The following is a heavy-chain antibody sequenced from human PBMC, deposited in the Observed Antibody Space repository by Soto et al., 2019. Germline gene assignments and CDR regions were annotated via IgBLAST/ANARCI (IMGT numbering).Heavy chain of an antibody. CDR1: GGSVSSGSYC. CDR2: IYYSGST. V-gene: IGHV4-61*01. CDR3: ARDLGIAVAGTYYFDY. Sequence: SETLSLTCTVSGGSVSSGSYCWSWIRQPPGKGLEWIGYIYYSGSTNYNPSLKSRVTISVDTSKNQFSLKLSSVTAADTAVYYCARDLGIAVAGTYYFDYWGQGTLVTVSP. J-gene: IGHJ4*02. D-gene: IGHD6-19*01.